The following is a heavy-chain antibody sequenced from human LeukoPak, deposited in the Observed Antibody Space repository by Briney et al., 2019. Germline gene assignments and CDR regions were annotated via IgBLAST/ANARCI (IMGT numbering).Heavy chain of an antibody. CDR3: ARKSPLYCSSTSCYTFFRTRNYYYGMDV. CDR1: GGSFSGYY. Sequence: PSETLSLTCAVYGGSFSGYYWSWIRQPPGRGLEWSGEINHSGSTNYNPSLKSRVTISVDTSKNQFSLKLSSVTAADTAVYYCARKSPLYCSSTSCYTFFRTRNYYYGMDVWGQGTTVTVSS. J-gene: IGHJ6*02. CDR2: INHSGST. D-gene: IGHD2-2*02. V-gene: IGHV4-34*01.